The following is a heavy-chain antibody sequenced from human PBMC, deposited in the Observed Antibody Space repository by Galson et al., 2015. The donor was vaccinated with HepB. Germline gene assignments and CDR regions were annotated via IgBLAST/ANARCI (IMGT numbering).Heavy chain of an antibody. J-gene: IGHJ6*02. CDR1: GYTFTSYY. Sequence: SVKVSCKASGYTFTSYYMHWVRQSPGQGLEWMGLIHPSGGSTTYAQKFHGRVTMTRDTSTSTVYLEVCSLRSEDTAVYYCSRPLYSSGWYSGYYYGMDVWGQGTTVTVSS. CDR2: IHPSGGST. CDR3: SRPLYSSGWYSGYYYGMDV. V-gene: IGHV1-46*01. D-gene: IGHD6-19*01.